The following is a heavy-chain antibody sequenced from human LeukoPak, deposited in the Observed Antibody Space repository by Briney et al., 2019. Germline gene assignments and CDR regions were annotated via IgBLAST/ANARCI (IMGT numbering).Heavy chain of an antibody. Sequence: ASVKVSCKASGYTFTGYYMHWVRQAPGQGLERMGWINPNSGGTNYAQKFQGSVTMTRDTSISTAYMELSRLRSDDTAVYYCAKGWFGELSPLYFDYWGQGTLVTVSS. V-gene: IGHV1-2*02. CDR2: INPNSGGT. D-gene: IGHD3-10*01. J-gene: IGHJ4*02. CDR3: AKGWFGELSPLYFDY. CDR1: GYTFTGYY.